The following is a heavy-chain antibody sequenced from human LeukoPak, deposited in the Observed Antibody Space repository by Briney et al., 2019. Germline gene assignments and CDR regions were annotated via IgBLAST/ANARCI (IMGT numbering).Heavy chain of an antibody. CDR2: IYTSGST. CDR3: ARAGWAANANWFDP. J-gene: IGHJ5*02. V-gene: IGHV4-4*07. D-gene: IGHD3-16*01. Sequence: ASETLSLTCTVSGGSISSYYWSWIRQPAGKGLEWIGRIYTSGSTNYNPSLKSRVTISVDTSKNQFSLKLSSVTAADTAVYYCARAGWAANANWFDPWGQGTLVTVSS. CDR1: GGSISSYY.